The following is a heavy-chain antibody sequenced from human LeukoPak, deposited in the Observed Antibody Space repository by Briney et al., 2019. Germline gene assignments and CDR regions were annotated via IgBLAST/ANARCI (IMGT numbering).Heavy chain of an antibody. CDR1: EFTVSSNY. J-gene: IGHJ4*02. Sequence: GGSLRLSCAVSEFTVSSNYMSWVRQAPGKGLEWVAVTHSGHNTYYADSVKGRCTISRDFSKNTLSLQMNSLRAEDTAVYYCVGYCSGDTCYSLKWGQGTLVTVSS. CDR3: VGYCSGDTCYSLK. V-gene: IGHV3-53*01. CDR2: THSGHNT. D-gene: IGHD2-15*01.